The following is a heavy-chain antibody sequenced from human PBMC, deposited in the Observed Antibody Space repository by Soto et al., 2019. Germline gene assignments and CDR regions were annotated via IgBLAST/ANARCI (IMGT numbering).Heavy chain of an antibody. D-gene: IGHD3-10*01. CDR2: INPNSGGT. Sequence: ASVKVSCEASGYTFTGYYIHWVRQAPGQGLEWMGWINPNSGGTNDAQKFQGRVTMTRDTSISTAYMELSRLRSDDTAVYYCARDRGSGSYHWFDPWGQGTLVTVSS. J-gene: IGHJ5*02. CDR1: GYTFTGYY. V-gene: IGHV1-2*02. CDR3: ARDRGSGSYHWFDP.